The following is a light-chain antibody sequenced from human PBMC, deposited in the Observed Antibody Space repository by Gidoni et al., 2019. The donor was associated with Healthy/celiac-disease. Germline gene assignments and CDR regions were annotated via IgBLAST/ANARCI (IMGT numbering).Light chain of an antibody. CDR1: QSVSSN. J-gene: IGKJ4*01. CDR3: QQYNNWPLT. Sequence: EIVMTQSPATLSVSPGERATLSCRASQSVSSNLAWYQQKPGQAPRLLIYGASTRATGIPARFSGRGSGTEFTRTISSLQSEDLAVYYCQQYNNWPLTFGGGTKVEIK. V-gene: IGKV3D-15*01. CDR2: GAS.